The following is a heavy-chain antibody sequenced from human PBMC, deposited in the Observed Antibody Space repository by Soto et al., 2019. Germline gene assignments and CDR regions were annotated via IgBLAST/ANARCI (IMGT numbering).Heavy chain of an antibody. D-gene: IGHD3-9*01. CDR3: ARKGRYYDILTGYRSGDYFDY. V-gene: IGHV4-59*08. CDR2: IYYSGST. CDR1: GGSISSYY. Sequence: QVQLQESGPGLVKPSETLSLTCTVSGGSISSYYWSWIRQPPGKGLEWIGYIYYSGSTNYNPSLKSRVTISVDTSKNQFSLKLSSVTAADTAVYYCARKGRYYDILTGYRSGDYFDYWGQGTLVTVSS. J-gene: IGHJ4*02.